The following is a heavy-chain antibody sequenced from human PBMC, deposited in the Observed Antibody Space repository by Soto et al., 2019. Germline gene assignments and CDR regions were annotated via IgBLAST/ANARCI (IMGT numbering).Heavy chain of an antibody. CDR2: IIPILGIA. CDR3: ARETALFNDFWSGYSASDFDY. D-gene: IGHD3-3*01. Sequence: GASVKVSCKASGGTFSSYTISWVRQAPGQGLEWMGRIIPILGIANYAQKFQGRVTITADKSTSTAYMELSSLRSEDTAVYYCARETALFNDFWSGYSASDFDYWGQGTLVTVSS. V-gene: IGHV1-69*04. CDR1: GGTFSSYT. J-gene: IGHJ4*02.